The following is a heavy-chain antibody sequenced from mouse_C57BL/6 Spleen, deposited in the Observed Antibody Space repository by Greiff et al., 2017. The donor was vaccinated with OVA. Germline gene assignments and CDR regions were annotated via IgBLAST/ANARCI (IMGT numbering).Heavy chain of an antibody. Sequence: VQLQQSGAELARPGASVKMSCKASGYTFTSYTMHWVKQRPGQGLEWIGYINPSSGYTKYNQKFKDKATLTADKSSSTAYMQLSSLTSEDSAVYYCARVTTVVATKDYAMDYWGQGTSVTVSS. CDR3: ARVTTVVATKDYAMDY. CDR1: GYTFTSYT. J-gene: IGHJ4*01. V-gene: IGHV1-4*01. D-gene: IGHD1-1*01. CDR2: INPSSGYT.